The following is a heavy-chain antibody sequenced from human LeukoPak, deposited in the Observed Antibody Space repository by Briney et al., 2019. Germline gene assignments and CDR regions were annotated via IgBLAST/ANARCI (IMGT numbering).Heavy chain of an antibody. CDR2: ISSSGSTI. D-gene: IGHD6-19*01. J-gene: IGHJ4*02. CDR1: GFTFSSYE. CDR3: ARSSGWFCFDY. Sequence: TGGSLRLSCVASGFTFSSYEMNWVRQAPGKGLEWVSYISSSGSTIYYADSVKGRFTISRDNAKNSLYLQMNSLRAEDTAVYYCARSSGWFCFDYWGQGTLVTVSS. V-gene: IGHV3-48*03.